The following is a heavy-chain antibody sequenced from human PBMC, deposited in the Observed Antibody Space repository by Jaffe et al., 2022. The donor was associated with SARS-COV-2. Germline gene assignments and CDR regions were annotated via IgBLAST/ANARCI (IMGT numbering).Heavy chain of an antibody. J-gene: IGHJ4*02. Sequence: QVTLRESGPALVKPTQTLTLTCTFSGFSLSTSGTCVSWIRQPPGKALEWLAFIDWDDEKYNSTSLKTRLTISKDTSKNQVVLKMTNMDPVDTATYYCARCRYGDFLYFDYWGQGTLVTVSS. CDR3: ARCRYGDFLYFDY. V-gene: IGHV2-70*01. CDR2: IDWDDEK. D-gene: IGHD4-17*01. CDR1: GFSLSTSGTC.